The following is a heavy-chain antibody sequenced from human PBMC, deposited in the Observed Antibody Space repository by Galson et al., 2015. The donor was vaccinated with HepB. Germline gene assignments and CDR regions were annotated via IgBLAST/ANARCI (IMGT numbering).Heavy chain of an antibody. CDR2: IDPVDSYT. J-gene: IGHJ4*02. Sequence: QSGAEVKKPGESLRISCQGSGYNFTNYWVTWVRQMPGEGLEWMGRIDPVDSYTNYSPSFQGHVTISTDKSISTAYLQWSSLKASDPAMYYCARQAIGYSSRGDGFDLWGQGTLVTVSS. V-gene: IGHV5-10-1*01. D-gene: IGHD6-19*01. CDR3: ARQAIGYSSRGDGFDL. CDR1: GYNFTNYW.